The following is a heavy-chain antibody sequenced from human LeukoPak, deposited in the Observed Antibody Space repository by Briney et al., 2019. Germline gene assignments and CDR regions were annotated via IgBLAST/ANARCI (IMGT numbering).Heavy chain of an antibody. CDR3: ARDPNYYDSSGPPDY. J-gene: IGHJ4*02. CDR2: INPNSGGT. D-gene: IGHD3-22*01. V-gene: IGHV1-2*02. CDR1: GYTFTGYY. Sequence: VSVKVSCKASGYTFTGYYMHWVRQAPGQGLEWMGWINPNSGGTNYAQKFQGRVTMTRDTSISTAYMELSRLRSDDTAVYYCARDPNYYDSSGPPDYWGQGTLVTVSS.